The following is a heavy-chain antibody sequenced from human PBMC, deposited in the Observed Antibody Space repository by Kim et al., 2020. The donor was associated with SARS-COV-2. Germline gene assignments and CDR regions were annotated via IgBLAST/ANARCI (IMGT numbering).Heavy chain of an antibody. CDR2: VSWGGGST. Sequence: GGSLRLSCAASGFTFDDYAMHWVRQAPGKGLEWVSLVSWGGGSTYYADSVKGRFTISRYNSKNSLYMQMNSLRAEYTALYYCAKPYYYGSGSWVFDYWGQGTLVTPSS. J-gene: IGHJ4*02. CDR3: AKPYYYGSGSWVFDY. D-gene: IGHD3-10*01. CDR1: GFTFDDYA. V-gene: IGHV3-43D*03.